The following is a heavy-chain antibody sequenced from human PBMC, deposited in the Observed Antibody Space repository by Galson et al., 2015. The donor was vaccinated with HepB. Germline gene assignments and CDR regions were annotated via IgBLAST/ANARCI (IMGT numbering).Heavy chain of an antibody. J-gene: IGHJ4*02. V-gene: IGHV6-1*01. D-gene: IGHD3-22*01. Sequence: CAISGDSVSSNSAAWNWIRQSPSRGLEWLGRTYYRSKWYNDYAVSVKSRITINPDTSKNQFSLQLNSVTPEDTAVYYCAREPYYYDSSGYYSYFDYWGQGTLVTVSS. CDR3: AREPYYYDSSGYYSYFDY. CDR2: TYYRSKWYN. CDR1: GDSVSSNSAA.